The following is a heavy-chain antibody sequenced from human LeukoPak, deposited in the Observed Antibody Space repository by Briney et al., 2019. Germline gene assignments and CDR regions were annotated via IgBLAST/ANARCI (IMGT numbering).Heavy chain of an antibody. V-gene: IGHV4-34*01. D-gene: IGHD2-2*01. J-gene: IGHJ5*02. Sequence: PETLSLTCAVYGGSLSGYYWSWIRQPPGKRLEWVGEIKHSGSTNYNPSLTSRVTISVDTSKNQFSLKLSSVTAADTAVYYCARGKRGYCSSTSCRNWFDPWGQGTLVTVSS. CDR2: IKHSGST. CDR3: ARGKRGYCSSTSCRNWFDP. CDR1: GGSLSGYY.